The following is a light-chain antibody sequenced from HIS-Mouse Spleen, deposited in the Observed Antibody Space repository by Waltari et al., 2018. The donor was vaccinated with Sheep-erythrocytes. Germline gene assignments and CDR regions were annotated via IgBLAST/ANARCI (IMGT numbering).Light chain of an antibody. V-gene: IGKV3-20*01. Sequence: EIVLTQSPGTLSLSPGERTTLSCRASQSVSSSYLAWYQQKPGQAPRLLIDGASSRATCIPDRFSGSGSGTDFTLTISRLEPEDFAVYYCQQYGSSLFTFGPGTKVDIK. CDR1: QSVSSSY. CDR3: QQYGSSLFT. J-gene: IGKJ3*01. CDR2: GAS.